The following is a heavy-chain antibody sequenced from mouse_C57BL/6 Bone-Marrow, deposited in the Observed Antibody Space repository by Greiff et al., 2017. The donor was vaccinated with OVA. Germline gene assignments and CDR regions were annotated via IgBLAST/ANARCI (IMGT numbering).Heavy chain of an antibody. CDR3: ARDNWDWYFDV. D-gene: IGHD4-1*01. CDR2: SRNKANAYTT. CDR1: GFTFSDFY. J-gene: IGHJ1*03. Sequence: EVKLMESGGGLVQSGRSLRLSCATSGFTFSDFYMEWVRQAPGKGLEWIAASRNKANAYTTEYSASVKGRFICSRDSSQSILYLQMNALRAEDTAMYYCARDNWDWYFDVWGTGTTVTVSS. V-gene: IGHV7-1*01.